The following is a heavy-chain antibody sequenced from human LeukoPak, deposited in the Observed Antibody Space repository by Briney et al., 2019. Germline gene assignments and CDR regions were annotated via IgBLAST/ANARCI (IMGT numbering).Heavy chain of an antibody. CDR1: GYTFTGYY. V-gene: IGHV1-2*02. CDR2: IYPYSGDT. CDR3: ARDRNSGSSLDI. J-gene: IGHJ3*02. D-gene: IGHD6-6*01. Sequence: ASVKVSCKASGYTFTGYYMHWVRQAPGQGLEWMGCIYPYSGDTNYAQNFQGRVTMTRATSISTAYMELSSLKSDDTAVYYCARDRNSGSSLDIWGQGTMLTVSS.